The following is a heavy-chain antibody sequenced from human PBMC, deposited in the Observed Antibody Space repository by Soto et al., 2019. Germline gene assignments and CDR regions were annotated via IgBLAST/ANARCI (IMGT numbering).Heavy chain of an antibody. CDR1: GGSVSSGGYY. CDR3: ASEPTVPSGFDS. D-gene: IGHD4-17*01. Sequence: QVQLQESGPGLVKPSQTLSLTCNVSGGSVSSGGYYWSWIRQHPGKGLEWIGYIYYTGITYYNPSLQSRVTISLGTSKNQFSLTLTSVAAADTAIYYCASEPTVPSGFDSWGQETLVTVSS. J-gene: IGHJ4*02. CDR2: IYYTGIT. V-gene: IGHV4-31*03.